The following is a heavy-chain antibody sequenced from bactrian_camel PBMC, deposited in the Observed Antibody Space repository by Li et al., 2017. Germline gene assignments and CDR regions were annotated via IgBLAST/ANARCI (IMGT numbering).Heavy chain of an antibody. CDR2: LSSGGGS. Sequence: HVQLVESGGGSVQAGGSLRLACQASGYMFSVYCMAWFRQTPGKEREWVASLSSGGGSYYADSVKGRFTISRDMAKNTVDLLMNNLKPEDTAMYYCAVQRRVGVEACARSPNDYNYWGQGTQVTVS. CDR1: GYMFSVYC. D-gene: IGHD1*01. CDR3: AVQRRVGVEACARSPNDYNY. V-gene: IGHV3S53*01. J-gene: IGHJ4*01.